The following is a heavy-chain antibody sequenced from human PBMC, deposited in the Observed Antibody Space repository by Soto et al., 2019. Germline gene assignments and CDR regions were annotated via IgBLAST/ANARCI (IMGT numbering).Heavy chain of an antibody. CDR2: IIPILGVT. CDR1: GGTFSSYT. D-gene: IGHD3-22*01. CDR3: ARTNYDHRVPEPY. Sequence: SVKVSCKASGGTFSSYTINWVRQAPGQGLEWMGRIIPILGVTNYAQKFQGRVTIAADKSMTTAYMDLSSLRSEDTAIYYCARTNYDHRVPEPYWGQGTLVTVSS. J-gene: IGHJ4*02. V-gene: IGHV1-69*02.